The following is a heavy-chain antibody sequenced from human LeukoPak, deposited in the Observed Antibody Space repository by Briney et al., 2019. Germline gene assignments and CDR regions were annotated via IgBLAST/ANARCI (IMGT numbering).Heavy chain of an antibody. J-gene: IGHJ4*02. CDR2: INPNSGGT. CDR3: ARIGYNHYFDY. V-gene: IGHV1-2*02. D-gene: IGHD5-24*01. CDR1: GYTLSIYY. Sequence: ASVKVSCKASGYTLSIYYMHWVRQAPGQGLEWMGWINPNSGGTNYAQTFQGRVTMTRDTSITTAYLELSRLRSDDTAVYYCARIGYNHYFDYWGQGTLVTVSS.